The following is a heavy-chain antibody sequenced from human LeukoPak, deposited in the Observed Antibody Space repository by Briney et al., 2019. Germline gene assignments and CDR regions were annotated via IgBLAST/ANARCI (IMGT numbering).Heavy chain of an antibody. J-gene: IGHJ4*02. Sequence: ASVKVSCKASGYTFTSYYMHWVRQAPGQGLEWMGIINPSDGSTSYAQKFQGRVTMTRDTSTSTVYMELSSLRSEDTAVYYCARADYYGSGSYSTEAFDYWGQGTLVTVSS. CDR1: GYTFTSYY. CDR2: INPSDGST. V-gene: IGHV1-46*01. D-gene: IGHD3-10*01. CDR3: ARADYYGSGSYSTEAFDY.